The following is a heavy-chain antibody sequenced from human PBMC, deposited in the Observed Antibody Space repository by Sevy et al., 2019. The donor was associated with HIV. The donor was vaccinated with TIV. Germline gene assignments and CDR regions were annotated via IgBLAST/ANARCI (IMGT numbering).Heavy chain of an antibody. D-gene: IGHD3-3*01. J-gene: IGHJ4*02. CDR2: ISNSGST. V-gene: IGHV4-31*11. CDR3: ARGQRSECWSGYPDYFDY. CDR1: GGSASSGDHY. Sequence: SETLSLTCAVSGGSASSGDHYWDWIRQHPGKGLEWIGYISNSGSTDYNPSLKSRASISVDTSKKQFSLKLTLTSVTAAAAAMYDCARGQRSECWSGYPDYFDYWGQGTLVTVSS.